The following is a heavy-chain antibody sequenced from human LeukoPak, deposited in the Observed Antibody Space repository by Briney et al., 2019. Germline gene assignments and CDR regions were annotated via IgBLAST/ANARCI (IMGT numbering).Heavy chain of an antibody. CDR3: ARASLDSAVYFDY. Sequence: SETLSLTCTVSGGSISSYYWSWIRQPPGKGLEWIGYIYYSGSTNYNPSLKSRVTISVDTSKNQFSLKLSSVTAADTAVYYCARASLDSAVYFDYWGQGTLVTVSS. CDR2: IYYSGST. D-gene: IGHD1-1*01. CDR1: GGSISSYY. V-gene: IGHV4-59*12. J-gene: IGHJ4*02.